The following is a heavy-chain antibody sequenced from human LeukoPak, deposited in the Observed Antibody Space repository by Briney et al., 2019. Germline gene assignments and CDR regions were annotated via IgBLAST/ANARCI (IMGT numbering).Heavy chain of an antibody. CDR1: GFTFSSTT. Sequence: GGPLRLPCVASGFTFSSTTMGWVRQAPGRGLEWVSSITAIDGRTYYADSVRGRFTISRDNSKNTVYLQLNSLRAGDTAIYYCTKDRRGPAAGTWYFDSWGQGTLVTVSS. J-gene: IGHJ4*02. CDR3: TKDRRGPAAGTWYFDS. V-gene: IGHV3-23*01. D-gene: IGHD6-13*01. CDR2: ITAIDGRT.